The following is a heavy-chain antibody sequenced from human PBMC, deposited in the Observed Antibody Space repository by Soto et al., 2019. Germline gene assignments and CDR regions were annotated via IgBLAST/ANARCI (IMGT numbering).Heavy chain of an antibody. Sequence: GASVKVSCKASGSTFTSYAMHWVRQAPGQRLEWMGWINAGNGNTKYSQKFQGRVTITRDTSASTAYMELSSLRSEDTAVYYCARSKIAVAGTGIDYWGQGTLVTVSS. CDR2: INAGNGNT. V-gene: IGHV1-3*01. D-gene: IGHD6-19*01. CDR3: ARSKIAVAGTGIDY. J-gene: IGHJ4*02. CDR1: GSTFTSYA.